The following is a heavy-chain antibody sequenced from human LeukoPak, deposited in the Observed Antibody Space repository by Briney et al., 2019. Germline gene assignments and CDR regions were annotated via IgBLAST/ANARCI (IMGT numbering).Heavy chain of an antibody. D-gene: IGHD3-10*01. J-gene: IGHJ4*02. CDR2: IIPIFDTA. V-gene: IGHV1-69*06. CDR1: GGTFSSYA. Sequence: ASGKVSCKSSGGTFSSYAISLVRQAPGQGLEWMGGIIPIFDTANYAQKFQVRVTITADKSTSTAYMELSRLRSEDTAVYYCARVFFEDYYGSGSYYNLYFDYWGQGTLVTVSS. CDR3: ARVFFEDYYGSGSYYNLYFDY.